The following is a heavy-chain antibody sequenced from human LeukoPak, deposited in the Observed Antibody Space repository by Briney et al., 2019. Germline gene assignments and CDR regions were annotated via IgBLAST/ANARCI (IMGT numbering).Heavy chain of an antibody. D-gene: IGHD3-22*01. CDR1: GFTFRSYW. V-gene: IGHV3-74*01. J-gene: IGHJ4*02. CDR3: ARDGVYGGSGYDY. CDR2: INSDGRST. Sequence: PGGSLRLSCAASGFTFRSYWMHWVGQAPGKGLVWVSRINSDGRSTSYADSVKGRFTISRDNAKNTLYLQMNSLRAEDTALYYCARDGVYGGSGYDYWGQGTRVTVSS.